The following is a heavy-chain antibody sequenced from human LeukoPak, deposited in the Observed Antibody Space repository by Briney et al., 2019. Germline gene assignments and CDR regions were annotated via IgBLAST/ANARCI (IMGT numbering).Heavy chain of an antibody. J-gene: IGHJ4*02. V-gene: IGHV4-59*12. CDR3: ARDSPSSGYSDY. CDR2: IYYSGST. Sequence: PSETLSLTCTVSGGSISSYYWSWIRQPPGKGLEWIGYIYYSGSTNYNPSLKSRVTISVDTSKNQFSLKLSSVTAADTAVYYCARDSPSSGYSDYWGQGTLVTVSS. D-gene: IGHD3-22*01. CDR1: GGSISSYY.